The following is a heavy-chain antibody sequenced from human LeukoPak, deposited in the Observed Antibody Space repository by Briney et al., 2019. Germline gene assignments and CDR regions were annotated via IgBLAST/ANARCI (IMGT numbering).Heavy chain of an antibody. CDR2: ISSSGSTI. J-gene: IGHJ5*02. D-gene: IGHD5-12*01. CDR1: GFTFSDYY. Sequence: GGSLSLSCAASGFTFSDYYMSWIRQAPGKGLEWVSYISSSGSTIYYADSVKGRFTISRDNAKNSLYLQMNSLRAEDTAVYYCARDRGYVATVNWFDPWGQGTLVTVSS. CDR3: ARDRGYVATVNWFDP. V-gene: IGHV3-11*01.